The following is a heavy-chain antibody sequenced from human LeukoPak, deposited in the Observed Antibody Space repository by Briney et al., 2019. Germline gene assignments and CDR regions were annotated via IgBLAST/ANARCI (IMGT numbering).Heavy chain of an antibody. CDR1: GFTFSSSA. CDR2: ISNNGGYT. J-gene: IGHJ4*02. D-gene: IGHD2-21*02. Sequence: GGSLRLSCAASGFTFSSSAMSWVRQAPGKGLEWVSAISNNGGYTYYADSVQGRFTISRDNSKSTLCLQMNSLRAEDTAVYYCARDMSEYCGGDCPFDYWGQGTLVTVSS. CDR3: ARDMSEYCGGDCPFDY. V-gene: IGHV3-23*01.